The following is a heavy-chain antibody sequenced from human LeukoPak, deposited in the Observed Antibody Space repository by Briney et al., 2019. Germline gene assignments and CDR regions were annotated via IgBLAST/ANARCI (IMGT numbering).Heavy chain of an antibody. CDR1: GGSISSYY. J-gene: IGHJ4*02. CDR3: ASLYSSSSFDF. V-gene: IGHV4-59*08. D-gene: IGHD6-6*01. Sequence: SETLSLTCTVSGGSISSYYWAWIRQPPGKGLEWIGNIYHSGSTYYNPSLKSRVTISVDTSKNQFSLKLNSVTAADTAVYYCASLYSSSSFDFWGQGTLVTVSS. CDR2: IYHSGST.